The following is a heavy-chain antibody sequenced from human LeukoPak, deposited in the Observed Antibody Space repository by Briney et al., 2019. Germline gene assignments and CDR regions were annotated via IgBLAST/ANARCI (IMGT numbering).Heavy chain of an antibody. CDR3: ARGGRYSSGWYF. J-gene: IGHJ4*02. Sequence: SETLSLTCAVYGGSFSGYYWSWIRQPPGKGLEWIGEINHSGSTNYNPSLRSRVTISVDTPKNQFSLKLSSVTAADTAVYYCARGGRYSSGWYFWGQGTLVTVSS. V-gene: IGHV4-34*01. D-gene: IGHD6-19*01. CDR1: GGSFSGYY. CDR2: INHSGST.